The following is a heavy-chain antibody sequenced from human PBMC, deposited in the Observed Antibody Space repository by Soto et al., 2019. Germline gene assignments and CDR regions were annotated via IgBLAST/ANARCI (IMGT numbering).Heavy chain of an antibody. CDR2: ISSGGGSP. J-gene: IGHJ4*02. CDR3: AKGGGRIVPRHFDN. V-gene: IGHV3-23*01. CDR1: GFTFSNYA. D-gene: IGHD1-26*01. Sequence: PGGSLRLSSAASGFTFSNYAMSWVRQAPGKGLEWVSGISSGGGSPYNADSVKGRFSISRDNSKNTLYLQMNSLRAEDTAVYYCAKGGGRIVPRHFDNWGQGILVTVSS.